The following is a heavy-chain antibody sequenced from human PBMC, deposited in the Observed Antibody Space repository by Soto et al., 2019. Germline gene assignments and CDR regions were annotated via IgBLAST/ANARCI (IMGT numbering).Heavy chain of an antibody. V-gene: IGHV4-34*01. Sequence: SETLSLTCAVYGGSFGGYYWSWIRQPPGKGLEWIGEINHSGSTNYNPSLKSRVTISVDTSKNQFSLKLSSVTAADTAVYYCARGPTPRSGRTNWFDPWGQGTLVT. CDR3: ARGPTPRSGRTNWFDP. CDR1: GGSFGGYY. J-gene: IGHJ5*02. D-gene: IGHD3-10*01. CDR2: INHSGST.